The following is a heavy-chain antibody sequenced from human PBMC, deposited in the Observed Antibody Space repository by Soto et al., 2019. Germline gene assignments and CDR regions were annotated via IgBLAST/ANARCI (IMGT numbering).Heavy chain of an antibody. Sequence: QVQLQESGPGLVKPSETLSLTCTVSSGSISGYYWGWIRQPPGEGLEWIGYIHYSGNPHYNPSLKSRVAISVDTSRSQFSLRLSSVTAAEPAVYYCARGYLGNDWYYYFDNWGQGALVTVSS. J-gene: IGHJ4*02. CDR3: ARGYLGNDWYYYFDN. CDR2: IHYSGNP. V-gene: IGHV4-59*01. D-gene: IGHD2-21*01. CDR1: SGSISGYY.